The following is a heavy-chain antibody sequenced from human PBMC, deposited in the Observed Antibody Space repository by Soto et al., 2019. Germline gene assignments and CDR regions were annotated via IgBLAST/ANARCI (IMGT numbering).Heavy chain of an antibody. J-gene: IGHJ4*02. D-gene: IGHD7-27*01. CDR2: IWYTGSNK. CDR3: ARGLGRLPDIDY. V-gene: IGHV3-33*01. Sequence: GSLRLSCAASGFTFNNYGMHWVRQAPGKGLEWVAVIWYTGSNKYYADSVKGRFTISRDNSKNTLYLQMNSLRAEDTAVYYCARGLGRLPDIDYWGQGTLVTVSS. CDR1: GFTFNNYG.